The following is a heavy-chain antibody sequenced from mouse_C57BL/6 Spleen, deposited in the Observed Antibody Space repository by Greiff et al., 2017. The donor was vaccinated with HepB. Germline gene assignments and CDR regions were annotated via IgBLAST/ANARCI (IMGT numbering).Heavy chain of an antibody. CDR3: ARSDYYGSSYDYYAMDY. CDR1: GYSFTDYN. D-gene: IGHD1-1*01. CDR2: INPNYGTT. V-gene: IGHV1-39*01. J-gene: IGHJ4*01. Sequence: VHVKQSGPELVKPGASVKISCKASGYSFTDYNMNWVKQSNGKSLEWIGVINPNYGTTSYNQKFKGKATLTVDQSSSTAYMQLNSLTSEDSAVYYCARSDYYGSSYDYYAMDYWGQGTSVTVSS.